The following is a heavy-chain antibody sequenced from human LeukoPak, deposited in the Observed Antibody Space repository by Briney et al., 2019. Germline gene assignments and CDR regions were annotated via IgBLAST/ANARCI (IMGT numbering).Heavy chain of an antibody. J-gene: IGHJ4*02. CDR2: ISYDGSNK. CDR3: AKAYGYGDYFDY. CDR1: GFTFSSYG. V-gene: IGHV3-30*18. Sequence: GGSLRLSCAASGFTFSSYGMHWLRQAPGKGLEWVAVISYDGSNKYYADSVRGRFTIYRDNSKNTLYLQMNSLRAEDTAVYYCAKAYGYGDYFDYWGQGTLVTVSS. D-gene: IGHD4/OR15-4a*01.